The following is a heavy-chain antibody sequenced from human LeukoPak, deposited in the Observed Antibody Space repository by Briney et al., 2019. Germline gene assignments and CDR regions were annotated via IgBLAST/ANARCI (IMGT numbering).Heavy chain of an antibody. CDR2: ISGSGGST. CDR1: GFPFSRYA. Sequence: GGSLRLLCGASGFPFSRYAMSWVRQATGKGLEWVSAISGSGGSTYYADSVKGRFTISRDNSKNTLYLQMNSLRAEDTPVYYCAKVGYYYELGNAFDVWGQGTMVTVSS. CDR3: AKVGYYYELGNAFDV. J-gene: IGHJ3*01. V-gene: IGHV3-23*01. D-gene: IGHD3-22*01.